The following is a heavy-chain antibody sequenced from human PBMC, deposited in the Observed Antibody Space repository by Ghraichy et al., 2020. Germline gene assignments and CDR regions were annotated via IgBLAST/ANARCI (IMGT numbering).Heavy chain of an antibody. CDR2: TFYRSKWYN. D-gene: IGHD2-2*01. CDR3: AKEAMAGYVLY. CDR1: GDSVSSNSAT. Sequence: SQTLSLTCAISGDSVSSNSATWTWIRQSPSRGLEWLGRTFYRSKWYNHYAVSVESRITINPDTSKNQFSLQLNSVTPEDTAVYYCAKEAMAGYVLYWGQGTLVTVSS. J-gene: IGHJ4*02. V-gene: IGHV6-1*01.